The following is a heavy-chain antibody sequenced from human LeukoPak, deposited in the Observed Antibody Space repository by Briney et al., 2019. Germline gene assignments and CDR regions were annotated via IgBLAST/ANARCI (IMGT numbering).Heavy chain of an antibody. Sequence: GGSLRLSCAASGFTFSSYEMNWVRQAPGKGLEWVAFIRYDGSNKYYADSVKGRFTISRDNSKNTLYLQMNSLRAEDTAVYYCAKSRYYYDSSGAHFDYWGQGTLVTVSS. V-gene: IGHV3-30*02. D-gene: IGHD3-22*01. CDR2: IRYDGSNK. J-gene: IGHJ4*02. CDR3: AKSRYYYDSSGAHFDY. CDR1: GFTFSSYE.